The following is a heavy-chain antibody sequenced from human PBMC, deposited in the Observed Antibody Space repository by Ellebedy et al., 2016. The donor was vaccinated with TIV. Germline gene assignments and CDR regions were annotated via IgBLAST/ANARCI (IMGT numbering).Heavy chain of an antibody. D-gene: IGHD1-26*01. CDR1: GYTFTGYY. CDR3: AREGGNNSGSYYFDY. CDR2: INPNSGGT. Sequence: ASVKVSXKASGYTFTGYYMHWVRQAPGQGLEWMGWINPNSGGTNYAQKFQGWVTMTRDTSISTAYMELSRLRSDDTAVYYCAREGGNNSGSYYFDYWGQGTLVTVSS. V-gene: IGHV1-2*04. J-gene: IGHJ4*02.